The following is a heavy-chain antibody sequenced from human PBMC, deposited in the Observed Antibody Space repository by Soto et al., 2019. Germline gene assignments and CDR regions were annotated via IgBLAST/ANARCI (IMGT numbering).Heavy chain of an antibody. Sequence: GGSLRLSCTASGFTFGDYAMSWFRQAPGKGLEWVGFIRSKAYGGTTEYDASVKGRFTISRDDSKSIAYLQMNSLKTEDTAVYYCARLVRLGESVDYWGQGTLVTVSS. D-gene: IGHD3-16*01. V-gene: IGHV3-49*03. CDR1: GFTFGDYA. CDR3: ARLVRLGESVDY. J-gene: IGHJ4*02. CDR2: IRSKAYGGTT.